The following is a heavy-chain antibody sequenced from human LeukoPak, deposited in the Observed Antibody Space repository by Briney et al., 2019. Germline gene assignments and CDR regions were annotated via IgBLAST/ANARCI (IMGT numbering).Heavy chain of an antibody. J-gene: IGHJ6*02. CDR3: ASGGVVVPAAGYYYGMDV. Sequence: GGSLRLSCAASGFTVSSNYMSWVRQTPGKGLEWVSVIYSGGSTYYADSVKGRFTISRDNSKNTLYLQMNSLRAEDTAVYYCASGGVVVPAAGYYYGMDVWGQGTTVTVSS. CDR1: GFTVSSNY. CDR2: IYSGGST. D-gene: IGHD2-2*01. V-gene: IGHV3-66*02.